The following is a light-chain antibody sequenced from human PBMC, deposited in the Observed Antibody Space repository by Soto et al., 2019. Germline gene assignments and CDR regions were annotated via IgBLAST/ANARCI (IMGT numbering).Light chain of an antibody. CDR3: VLYMGSGIGV. CDR2: NTN. CDR1: SGSVSTSYY. Sequence: QAVVTQEPSFSVSPGGTVTLTCGLSSGSVSTSYYPSWYQQTPGQAPRTLIYNTNTRSSGVPDRFSGSILGNKAALTITGAQADDESAYYCVLYMGSGIGVFGGGTKLTVL. J-gene: IGLJ3*02. V-gene: IGLV8-61*01.